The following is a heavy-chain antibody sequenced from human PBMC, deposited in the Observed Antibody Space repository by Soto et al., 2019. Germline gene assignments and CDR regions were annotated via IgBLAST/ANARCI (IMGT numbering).Heavy chain of an antibody. CDR2: ISASNGNT. Sequence: PVRVSCKASGYMFSKYGIAWVRQAPGQGLEWMGWISASNGNTNFARKLQGRVIMTTDTSTNTAFMELTNLKSDDTGVYFCARAVMLTALSDFDHWGQGTLVTVSS. J-gene: IGHJ4*02. D-gene: IGHD2-21*02. V-gene: IGHV1-18*01. CDR1: GYMFSKYG. CDR3: ARAVMLTALSDFDH.